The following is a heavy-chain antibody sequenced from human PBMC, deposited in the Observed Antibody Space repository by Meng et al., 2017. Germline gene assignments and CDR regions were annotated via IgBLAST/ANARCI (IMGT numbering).Heavy chain of an antibody. Sequence: QVQLGQAGAEVKKPGASVKVSCKASGYTFTSYGINWVRQAPGQGLEWMGWISAYNGNTNYAQKLQGRVTMTTDASTSTAYMELRSLRSDDTAVYYCARDLKRDHHLGEGGYWGQGTLVTVSS. CDR3: ARDLKRDHHLGEGGY. J-gene: IGHJ4*02. CDR1: GYTFTSYG. D-gene: IGHD3-16*01. CDR2: ISAYNGNT. V-gene: IGHV1-18*01.